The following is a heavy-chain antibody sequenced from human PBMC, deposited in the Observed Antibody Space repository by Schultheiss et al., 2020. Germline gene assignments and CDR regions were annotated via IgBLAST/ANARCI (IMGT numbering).Heavy chain of an antibody. J-gene: IGHJ6*02. CDR1: GFSLSTSGMC. D-gene: IGHD6-19*01. V-gene: IGHV2-70*01. CDR3: ARQYSSGWPYYYYGMDV. Sequence: SGPTLVKPTQTLTLTCTFSGFSLSTSGMCVSWIRQPPGKALEWLALIDWDDDKYYSTSLKSRLTITKDTSKNQVVLTMTNMDPVDTATYYCARQYSSGWPYYYYGMDVWGQGTTGTVSS. CDR2: IDWDDDK.